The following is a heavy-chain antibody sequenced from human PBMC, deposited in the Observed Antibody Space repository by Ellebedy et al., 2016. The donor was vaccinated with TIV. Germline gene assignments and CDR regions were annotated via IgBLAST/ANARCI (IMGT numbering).Heavy chain of an antibody. J-gene: IGHJ6*02. CDR2: ISSSSSTK. Sequence: GGSLRLSCAASGFTFSSYTMNWVRQAPGKGLEWVSYISSSSSTKYNADSVKGRFTISRDNAKNSLYLQMNSLRAEDTAVYYCARDPGYYYYGMDVWGQGTTVTVSS. CDR1: GFTFSSYT. CDR3: ARDPGYYYYGMDV. V-gene: IGHV3-48*01.